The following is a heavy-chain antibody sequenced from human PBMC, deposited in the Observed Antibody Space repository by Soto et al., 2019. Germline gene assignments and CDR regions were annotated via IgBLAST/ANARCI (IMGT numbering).Heavy chain of an antibody. D-gene: IGHD6-13*01. CDR3: ARDAAAGLNDY. Sequence: ASVKVSCKASGYTFTSYTINWVRQATGQGPEYMGWMNPITGNTGYAQKFQGRVTMTTDTSTSTAYMELRSLRSDDTAVYYCARDAAAGLNDYWGQGTLVTSP. CDR2: MNPITGNT. J-gene: IGHJ4*02. CDR1: GYTFTSYT. V-gene: IGHV1-8*01.